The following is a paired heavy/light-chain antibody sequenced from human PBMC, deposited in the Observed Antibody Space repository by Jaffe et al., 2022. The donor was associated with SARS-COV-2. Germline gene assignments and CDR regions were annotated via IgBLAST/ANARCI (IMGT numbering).Heavy chain of an antibody. CDR3: ARGLHYYDSSAYTYYYFYGMDV. D-gene: IGHD3-22*01. Sequence: EVQLVESGGGLVQTGGSLRLSCAASGFTFSNYWMHWVRQVPGKGLVWVSRINSDGSATTYADSVKGRFTISRDNAKNTLYVQMNSLRAEDTAVYYCARGLHYYDSSAYTYYYFYGMDVWGQGTTVTVSS. CDR2: INSDGSAT. CDR1: GFTFSNYW. V-gene: IGHV3-74*01. J-gene: IGHJ6*02.
Light chain of an antibody. V-gene: IGLV3-25*03. J-gene: IGLJ2*01. CDR1: ALPNQH. Sequence: SYEVTQPPSVSVSPGQTARITCSSDALPNQHAYWYQQKPGQAPVLVIYKDTQRPSGVPERLSGSISGSTVTLTISGVQAEDEADYYCQSADRSGSYVIFGGGTKLTVL. CDR3: QSADRSGSYVI. CDR2: KDT.